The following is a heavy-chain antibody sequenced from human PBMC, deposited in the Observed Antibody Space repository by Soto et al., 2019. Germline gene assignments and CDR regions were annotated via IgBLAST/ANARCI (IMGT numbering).Heavy chain of an antibody. CDR1: GGTFSSYT. CDR2: IIPILGIA. J-gene: IGHJ4*02. D-gene: IGHD3-3*01. V-gene: IGHV1-69*02. CDR3: ARAPSRFEWFDY. Sequence: ASVKVSCKASGGTFSSYTISWVRQAPGQGLEWMGRIIPILGIANYAQKFQGRVTITADKSTSTAYMELSSLRSEDTAVYYCARAPSRFEWFDYWGQGTLVTVSS.